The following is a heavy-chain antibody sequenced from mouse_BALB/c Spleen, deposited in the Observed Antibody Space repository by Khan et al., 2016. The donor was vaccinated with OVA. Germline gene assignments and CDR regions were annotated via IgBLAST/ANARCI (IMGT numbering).Heavy chain of an antibody. CDR3: AREAASWDFSFPY. CDR2: INPDNAGT. CDR1: GYTFTNYV. Sequence: VQLQQSGPELVEPGASVKMSCKTSGYTFTNYVLHWVKQRPGQGLEWIAYINPDNAGTRYNEIFRGKATLTSDISSTTAYLELRSLTSEDSAVYHCAREAASWDFSFPYWGQGTLVTVSA. V-gene: IGHV1S136*01. D-gene: IGHD4-1*01. J-gene: IGHJ3*01.